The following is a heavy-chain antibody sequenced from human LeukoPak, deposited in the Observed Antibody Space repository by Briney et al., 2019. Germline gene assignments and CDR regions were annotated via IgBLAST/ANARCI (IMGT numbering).Heavy chain of an antibody. Sequence: PSETLSLTCTVSGVSTSRSRDYWGWVRQTPGKGLEWIGGIYYSGSTQYNPSLESRITVYIDTSKNEFSLRLSSVTAADTAVYYCARASGAKFDPWGQGALVTVSS. CDR2: IYYSGST. V-gene: IGHV4-39*01. CDR1: GVSTSRSRDY. J-gene: IGHJ5*02. D-gene: IGHD4/OR15-4a*01. CDR3: ARASGAKFDP.